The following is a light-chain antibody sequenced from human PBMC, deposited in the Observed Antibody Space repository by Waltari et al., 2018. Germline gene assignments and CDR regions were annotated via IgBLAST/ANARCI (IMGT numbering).Light chain of an antibody. CDR3: QQYNSDSKN. CDR2: DAS. Sequence: DIQMTQSPSTLSASVGDRVTITCRASQSIDSWLAWYQQKPGKAPKLLIYDASSLERGVPSRFSGSGSGTEFTLTISSLQPDDFATYYCQQYNSDSKNFGQGTKVEIK. J-gene: IGKJ1*01. CDR1: QSIDSW. V-gene: IGKV1-5*01.